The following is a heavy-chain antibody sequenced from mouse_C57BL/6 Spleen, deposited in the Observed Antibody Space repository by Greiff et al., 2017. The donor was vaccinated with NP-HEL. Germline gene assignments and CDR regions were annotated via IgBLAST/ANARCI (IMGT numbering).Heavy chain of an antibody. CDR2: IDPSDSYT. D-gene: IGHD4-1*01. Sequence: VQLQQSGAELVMPGASVKLSCKASGYTFTSYWMHWVKQRPGQGLEWIGEIDPSDSYTNYNQKFKGKSTLTVDKSSSTAYMQLSSLTSEDSAVYYCARGAGTGYYAMDYWGQGTSVTVSS. J-gene: IGHJ4*01. V-gene: IGHV1-69*01. CDR1: GYTFTSYW. CDR3: ARGAGTGYYAMDY.